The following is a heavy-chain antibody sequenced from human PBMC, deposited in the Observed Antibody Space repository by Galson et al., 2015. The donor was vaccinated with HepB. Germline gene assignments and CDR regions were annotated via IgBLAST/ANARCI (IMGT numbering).Heavy chain of an antibody. CDR1: GGSISSSSYY. D-gene: IGHD6-19*01. Sequence: SETLSLTCTVSGGSISSSSYYWGWIRQPPGKGLEWIGSIYYSGSTYYNPSLKSRVTISVDTSKNQFSLKLSSVTAADTAVYYCARRIGAGIFDYWGQGTLVTVSS. J-gene: IGHJ4*02. V-gene: IGHV4-39*01. CDR2: IYYSGST. CDR3: ARRIGAGIFDY.